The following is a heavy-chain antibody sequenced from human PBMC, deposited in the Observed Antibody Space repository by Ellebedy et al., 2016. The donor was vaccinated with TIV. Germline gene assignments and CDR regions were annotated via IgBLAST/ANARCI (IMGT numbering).Heavy chain of an antibody. CDR2: ISSSSSTI. CDR1: GFTFSSYA. J-gene: IGHJ6*02. CDR3: ASVNLMGYGGMDV. D-gene: IGHD2-8*01. V-gene: IGHV3-48*04. Sequence: GESLKISXAASGFTFSSYAMHWVRQAPGKGLEWVSYISSSSSTIYYADSVKGRFTISRDNAKNSLYLQMNSLRAEDTAVYYCASVNLMGYGGMDVWGQGTTVTVSS.